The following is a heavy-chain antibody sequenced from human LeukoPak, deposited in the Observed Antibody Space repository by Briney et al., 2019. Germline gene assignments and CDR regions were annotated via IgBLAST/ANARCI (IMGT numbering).Heavy chain of an antibody. D-gene: IGHD3-22*01. CDR2: IYYSGST. CDR3: ARLYYDSSGYSYPDYFDY. V-gene: IGHV4-39*01. J-gene: IGHJ4*02. Sequence: SETLSLTCTVSGGSVSSSSYYWGWIRQPPGKGLEWIGSIYYSGSTYYNPSLKSRVTISVDTSKNQFSLKLSSVTAADTAVYYCARLYYDSSGYSYPDYFDYWGQGTLVTVSS. CDR1: GGSVSSSSYY.